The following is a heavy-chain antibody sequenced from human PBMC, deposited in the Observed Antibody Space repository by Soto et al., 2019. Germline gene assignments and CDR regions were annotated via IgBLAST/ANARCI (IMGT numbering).Heavy chain of an antibody. CDR1: GFSLSTSGVG. D-gene: IGHD2-21*02. CDR3: IQSRCGADCLQSYASHYYYGMDV. J-gene: IGHJ6*02. V-gene: IGHV2-5*02. Sequence: QITLKESGPTLVKPTQTLTLTCTFSGFSLSTSGVGVGWIRQPPGKALEWLALIYWDDDKRYSPSLRSRLTISKHTSKNQVVLTMTNMDPVDTATYHCIQSRCGADCLQSYASHYYYGMDVWGQGTTVTVSS. CDR2: IYWDDDK.